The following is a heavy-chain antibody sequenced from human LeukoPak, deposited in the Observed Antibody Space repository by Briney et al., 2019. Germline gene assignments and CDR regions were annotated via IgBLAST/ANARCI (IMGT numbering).Heavy chain of an antibody. V-gene: IGHV3-23*01. CDR3: ARDADPYKYGLMFDS. D-gene: IGHD5-18*01. Sequence: PGGSLRLSCAASGFIFSNYGMSWVRQDPGKGLEWVSTISGGGENEHYADSVKGRFTISRDNSKNILYVQMNSLSPEDTAIYYCARDADPYKYGLMFDSWGQGTLVTVSS. J-gene: IGHJ4*02. CDR1: GFIFSNYG. CDR2: ISGGGENE.